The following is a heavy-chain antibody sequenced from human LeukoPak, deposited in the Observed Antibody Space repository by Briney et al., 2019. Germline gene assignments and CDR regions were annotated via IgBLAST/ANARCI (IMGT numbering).Heavy chain of an antibody. V-gene: IGHV4-39*07. J-gene: IGHJ4*02. CDR3: ARGVLWFGKDKLDY. Sequence: SETLSLTCAVSGASISSSNYWGWVRQSPGMGLEWIGNIYSSGNTYYNASLKSRVTMYIDTSKNQFSLKLSSVTAADTAVYYCARGVLWFGKDKLDYWGQGTLVTVSS. D-gene: IGHD3-10*01. CDR1: GASISSSNY. CDR2: IYSSGNT.